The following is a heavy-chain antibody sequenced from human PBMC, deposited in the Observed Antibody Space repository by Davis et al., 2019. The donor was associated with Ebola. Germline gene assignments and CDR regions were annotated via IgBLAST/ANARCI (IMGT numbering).Heavy chain of an antibody. D-gene: IGHD6-19*01. V-gene: IGHV4-34*01. J-gene: IGHJ1*01. CDR3: ARDRQHSGWYKHFQH. Sequence: MPSETLSLTCAVYGGSSSGYYWSWIRQPPGKGLEWIGEINHSGSTNYNPSLKSRVTISVDTSKNQFSLKLSSVTAADTAVYYCARDRQHSGWYKHFQHWGQGTLVTVSS. CDR2: INHSGST. CDR1: GGSSSGYY.